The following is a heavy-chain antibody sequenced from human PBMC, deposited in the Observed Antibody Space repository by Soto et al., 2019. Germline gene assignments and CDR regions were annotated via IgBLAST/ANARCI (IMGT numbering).Heavy chain of an antibody. J-gene: IGHJ4*02. V-gene: IGHV3-21*01. CDR3: ARDGEGSGWPPPEYYFDY. Sequence: EVQLVESGGGLVKPGGSLRLSCAASGFTFSSYSMNWVRQAPGKGLEWVSSISSSSSYIYYADSVKGRFTISRDNAKNSLYLQMNSLRAEDTAVYYCARDGEGSGWPPPEYYFDYWGQGTLVTVSS. D-gene: IGHD6-19*01. CDR1: GFTFSSYS. CDR2: ISSSSSYI.